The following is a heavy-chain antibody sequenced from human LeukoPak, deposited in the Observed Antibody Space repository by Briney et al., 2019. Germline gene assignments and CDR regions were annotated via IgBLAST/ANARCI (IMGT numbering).Heavy chain of an antibody. V-gene: IGHV4-59*08. CDR2: IYYSGST. CDR3: ARAAYYDSSNDY. D-gene: IGHD3-22*01. CDR1: GGSISSYY. J-gene: IGHJ4*02. Sequence: SETLSLTCTVSGGSISSYYWSWIRQPPGKGLEWIGYIYYSGSTYYNPSLKSRVTISVDTSKNQFSLKLSSVTAADTAVYYCARAAYYDSSNDYWGQGTLVTVSS.